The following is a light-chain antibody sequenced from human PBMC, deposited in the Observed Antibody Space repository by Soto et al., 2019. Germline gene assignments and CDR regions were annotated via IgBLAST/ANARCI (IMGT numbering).Light chain of an antibody. V-gene: IGKV3-20*01. CDR3: QQYGSSPCT. CDR1: QSVSSSY. Sequence: EIVLTQSPGTLPLSPGERATLSCRASQSVSSSYLAWYQQKPGQAPGLLIYGTSSRATGIPDRFSGSGSGTDFTLTISRLEPEDFAVYYCQQYGSSPCTFGQGTKVEIK. CDR2: GTS. J-gene: IGKJ1*01.